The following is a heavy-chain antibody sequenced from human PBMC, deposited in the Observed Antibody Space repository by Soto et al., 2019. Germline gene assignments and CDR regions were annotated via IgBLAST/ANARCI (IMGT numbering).Heavy chain of an antibody. CDR2: ITTRSGTT. CDR1: GFTFNNYN. Sequence: EVQLVESGGGLVQPGGSLRLTCAASGFTFNNYNMNWVRQAPGKGLEWVSYITTRSGTTYYADSVKGRFTISRDNGKNSLYLQRNSLRAEDTAVYYCARGEYSEYEYRPFDYWGQGTLVTVSS. CDR3: ARGEYSEYEYRPFDY. V-gene: IGHV3-48*04. D-gene: IGHD5-12*01. J-gene: IGHJ4*02.